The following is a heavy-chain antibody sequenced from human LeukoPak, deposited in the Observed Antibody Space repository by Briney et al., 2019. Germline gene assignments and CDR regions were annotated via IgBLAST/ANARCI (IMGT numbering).Heavy chain of an antibody. Sequence: AGGSPRLSCAASGFTFSSYAMSWVRQAPGKGLEWVSAISGSGGSTYYADSVKGRFTISRDNSKNTLYLQMNSLRAEDTAVYYCAKDGGFAYDILTGYYYFDYWGQGTLVTVSS. D-gene: IGHD3-9*01. J-gene: IGHJ4*02. CDR3: AKDGGFAYDILTGYYYFDY. V-gene: IGHV3-23*01. CDR1: GFTFSSYA. CDR2: ISGSGGST.